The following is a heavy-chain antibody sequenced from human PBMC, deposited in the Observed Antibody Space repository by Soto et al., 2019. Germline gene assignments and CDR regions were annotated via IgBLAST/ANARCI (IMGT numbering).Heavy chain of an antibody. CDR3: AGLDTSMVKTPGY. Sequence: GGSLRLSCAASGFTFSDHYMNWIRQAPGKGLEWLSYISGSGIYTNYIDSVRGRFTISRDNAKNSLYLQMNSLRAEDTAVYYCAGLDTSMVKTPGYWGQGTLVTVSS. CDR2: ISGSGIYT. CDR1: GFTFSDHY. V-gene: IGHV3-11*06. J-gene: IGHJ4*02. D-gene: IGHD5-18*01.